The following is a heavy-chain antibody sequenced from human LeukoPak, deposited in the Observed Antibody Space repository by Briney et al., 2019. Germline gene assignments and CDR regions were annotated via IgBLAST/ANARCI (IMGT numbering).Heavy chain of an antibody. J-gene: IGHJ6*03. Sequence: GRSLRLSCAASGFTFSSYSMHWVRQAPGKGLEWVAVISYDGSNKYYADSVKGRFTISRDNSKNTLYLQMNSLRAEDTAVDYCAMGSGYDRHYYYYMDGWGKGTTVTVSS. CDR2: ISYDGSNK. V-gene: IGHV3-30*01. CDR3: AMGSGYDRHYYYYMDG. CDR1: GFTFSSYS. D-gene: IGHD5-12*01.